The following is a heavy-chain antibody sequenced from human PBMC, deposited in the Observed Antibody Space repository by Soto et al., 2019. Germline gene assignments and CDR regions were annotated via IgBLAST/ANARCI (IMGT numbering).Heavy chain of an antibody. V-gene: IGHV1-69*11. CDR3: ARESRDGYNSLFDY. Sequence: QVQLVQSGAEVKKPGSSVKVSCKASGGTFSSYAISWVRQAPGQGLEWMGGIIPILGTANYAQKFQGRVTITADESTSTAYMELSSLRSEDTAVYYCARESRDGYNSLFDYWGQGTLVTVSS. CDR2: IIPILGTA. CDR1: GGTFSSYA. D-gene: IGHD5-12*01. J-gene: IGHJ4*02.